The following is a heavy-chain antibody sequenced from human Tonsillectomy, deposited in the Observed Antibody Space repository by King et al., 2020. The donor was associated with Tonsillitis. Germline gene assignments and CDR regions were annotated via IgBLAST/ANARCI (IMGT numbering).Heavy chain of an antibody. D-gene: IGHD5-18*01. J-gene: IGHJ3*02. V-gene: IGHV3-23*04. CDR3: VKLRPSYTYGTDAFDI. CDR1: GFTFSSYG. CDR2: ISGSGGST. Sequence: VQLVESGGGLVQPGGSQRLSCAASGFTFSSYGMSWVRQAPGKGLEWVSAISGSGGSTNNADSVKGRFTISRDNSKNMLYLQMTSLRAEDTAVYYCVKLRPSYTYGTDAFDIWGQGTLVTVSS.